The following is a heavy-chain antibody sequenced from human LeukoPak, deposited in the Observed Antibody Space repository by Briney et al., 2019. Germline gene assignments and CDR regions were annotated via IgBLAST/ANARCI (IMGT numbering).Heavy chain of an antibody. Sequence: GGSLRLSCAASGFTFSSYAMSWVRQAPGKGLEWVSAISGSGGSTYYADSVKGRFTISRDNSKNTLYLQMNSLRAEDTAVYYCAKSGLSGSSSWYYFDYWGQGTLVTVSS. D-gene: IGHD6-13*01. CDR2: ISGSGGST. J-gene: IGHJ4*02. V-gene: IGHV3-23*01. CDR3: AKSGLSGSSSWYYFDY. CDR1: GFTFSSYA.